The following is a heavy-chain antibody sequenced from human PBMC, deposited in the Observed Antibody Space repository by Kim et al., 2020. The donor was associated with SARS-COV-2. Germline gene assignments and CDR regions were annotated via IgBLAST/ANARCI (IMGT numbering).Heavy chain of an antibody. J-gene: IGHJ4*02. CDR3: AKVRSNRITMVRGVCDY. V-gene: IGHV3-30*02. Sequence: VKGRFTSSRDNSKNTLDLQMNSLRAEDTAVYYCAKVRSNRITMVRGVCDYWGQGTLVTVSS. D-gene: IGHD3-10*01.